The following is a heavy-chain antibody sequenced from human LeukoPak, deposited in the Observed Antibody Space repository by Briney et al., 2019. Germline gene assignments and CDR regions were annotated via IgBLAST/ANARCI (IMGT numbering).Heavy chain of an antibody. CDR2: ISGSGGST. CDR1: GFTFSSYA. D-gene: IGHD6-19*01. CDR3: ARDPDSSGWYKDLDY. J-gene: IGHJ4*02. V-gene: IGHV3-23*01. Sequence: PGGSLRLSCAASGFTFSSYAMTWVRQAPGKGLEWVSGISGSGGSTYYADSVKGRFTISRDNSKNTLYLQMNSLRAEDTAVYYCARDPDSSGWYKDLDYWGQGTLVTVSS.